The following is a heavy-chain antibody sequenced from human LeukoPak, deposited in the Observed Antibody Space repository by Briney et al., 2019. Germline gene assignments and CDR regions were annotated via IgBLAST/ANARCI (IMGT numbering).Heavy chain of an antibody. CDR3: ARGPLWYGSGSSIDY. Sequence: HGESLKISCKGSGYSFTSYWIGWVRQMPGKGLEWMGIIYPGDSDTRYSPSFQGQVTISADKSISTAYLQWSSLKASDTAMYYCARGPLWYGSGSSIDYWGQGTLVTVSS. CDR2: IYPGDSDT. J-gene: IGHJ4*02. CDR1: GYSFTSYW. V-gene: IGHV5-51*01. D-gene: IGHD3-10*01.